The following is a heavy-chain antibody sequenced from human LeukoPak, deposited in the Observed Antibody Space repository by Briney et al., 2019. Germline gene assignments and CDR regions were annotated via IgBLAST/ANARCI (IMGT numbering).Heavy chain of an antibody. CDR1: GFTFSSSW. J-gene: IGHJ3*02. V-gene: IGHV3-74*01. CDR3: ARAGEYGDYVSAFDI. Sequence: GGSLRLSCAVPGFTFSSSWMHWVRQAPGKGLVWVSRINTDGSSTSYADSVKGRFTISRDNAKNTLYLQMNSLRAEDTAVYYCARAGEYGDYVSAFDIWGQGTMVTVSS. CDR2: INTDGSST. D-gene: IGHD4-17*01.